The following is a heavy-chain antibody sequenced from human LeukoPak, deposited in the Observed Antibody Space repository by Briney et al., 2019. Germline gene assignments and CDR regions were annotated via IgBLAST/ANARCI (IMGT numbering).Heavy chain of an antibody. Sequence: SETLSLTCTVSGGSISSYYWSWIRQPPGKGLEWIGYIYYSGSTNYNPSLKSRVTISVDTSKNQFSLKLSSVTAADTAVYYCARVGGSSSWYYYYYMDVWGKGTTVTVSS. CDR2: IYYSGST. V-gene: IGHV4-59*01. J-gene: IGHJ6*03. D-gene: IGHD6-13*01. CDR3: ARVGGSSSWYYYYYMDV. CDR1: GGSISSYY.